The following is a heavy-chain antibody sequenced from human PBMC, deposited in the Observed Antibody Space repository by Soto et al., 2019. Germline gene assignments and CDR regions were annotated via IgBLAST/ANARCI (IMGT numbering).Heavy chain of an antibody. D-gene: IGHD6-19*01. V-gene: IGHV3-7*01. CDR1: RFTFSSYW. J-gene: IGHJ3*02. CDR3: ARGFWLAVAANAFDI. CDR2: IKQDGSEK. Sequence: EVQLVESGGGLVQPGGSLRLSCAASRFTFSSYWMSWVRQAPGKGLEWVANIKQDGSEKYYVDSVKGRFTISRDNAKNSLYLQMNSLRAEDTAVYYCARGFWLAVAANAFDIWGQGTMVTVSS.